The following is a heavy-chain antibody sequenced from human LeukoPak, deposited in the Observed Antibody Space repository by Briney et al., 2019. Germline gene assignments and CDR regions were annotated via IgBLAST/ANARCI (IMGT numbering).Heavy chain of an antibody. CDR3: ASCSSTSCYFSNFDY. J-gene: IGHJ4*02. Sequence: PGGSLRLSCAASGFTFSSYAMSWVRQAPGKGLEWVSSISSSSSYIYYADSVKGRFTISRDNAKNSLYLQVNSLRAEDTAVYYCASCSSTSCYFSNFDYWGQGTLVTVSS. CDR1: GFTFSSYA. CDR2: ISSSSSYI. V-gene: IGHV3-21*01. D-gene: IGHD2-2*01.